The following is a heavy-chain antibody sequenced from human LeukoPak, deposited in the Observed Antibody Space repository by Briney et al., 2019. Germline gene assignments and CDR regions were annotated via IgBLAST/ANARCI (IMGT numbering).Heavy chain of an antibody. CDR1: GGSISSGGYS. V-gene: IGHV4-30-2*01. Sequence: SQTLFLTCAVSGGSISSGGYSWSWIRQPPGKGLEWIGYIYHSGSTYYNPSLKSRVTISVDRSKNQFSLKLSSVTAADTAVYYCARDNGYGLDYWGQGTLVTVSS. D-gene: IGHD3-10*01. J-gene: IGHJ4*02. CDR2: IYHSGST. CDR3: ARDNGYGLDY.